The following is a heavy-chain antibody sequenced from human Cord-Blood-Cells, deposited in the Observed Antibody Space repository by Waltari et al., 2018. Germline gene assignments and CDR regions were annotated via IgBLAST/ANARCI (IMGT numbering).Heavy chain of an antibody. V-gene: IGHV1-2*02. CDR3: ARGKGRMSSSFDY. Sequence: QVQLVQSGAEVKKPGASVKVSCKASGYTFTGYYIHWVRQAPGQGLGWMGWINPNSGGTNYAQKFQGKVAMTRETSSSTAYMELSRLRSDDTAVYYCARGKGRMSSSFDYWGQGTLVTVSS. CDR1: GYTFTGYY. D-gene: IGHD6-6*01. J-gene: IGHJ4*02. CDR2: INPNSGGT.